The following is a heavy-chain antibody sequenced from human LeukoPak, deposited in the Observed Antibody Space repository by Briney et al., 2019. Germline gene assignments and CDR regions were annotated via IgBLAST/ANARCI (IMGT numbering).Heavy chain of an antibody. V-gene: IGHV1-69*04. J-gene: IGHJ4*02. CDR2: IIPILGIA. CDR3: GRGLGSYDSSELTWPMISL. CDR1: GGTFSSYA. D-gene: IGHD3-22*01. Sequence: ASVKVSCKASGGTFSSYAISWVRQAPGQGLEWMGRIIPILGIANYAQKFQGRVTITADKSTSTAYMELSSLRSEDTAVYYCGRGLGSYDSSELTWPMISLWGQGTQVTVSS.